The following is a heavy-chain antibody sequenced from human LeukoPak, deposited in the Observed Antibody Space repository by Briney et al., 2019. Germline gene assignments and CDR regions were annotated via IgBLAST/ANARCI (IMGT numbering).Heavy chain of an antibody. J-gene: IGHJ6*02. V-gene: IGHV3-66*01. Sequence: SGGSLRLSCAASGFTVSSNYMSWVRQAPGKGLEWVSVIYSGGSTYYADSVKGRFTISRDNSKNTLYLQMNSLRAEDTAVYYCAREIQSLNYGMDVWGQGTTVTVSS. D-gene: IGHD4-11*01. CDR3: AREIQSLNYGMDV. CDR1: GFTVSSNY. CDR2: IYSGGST.